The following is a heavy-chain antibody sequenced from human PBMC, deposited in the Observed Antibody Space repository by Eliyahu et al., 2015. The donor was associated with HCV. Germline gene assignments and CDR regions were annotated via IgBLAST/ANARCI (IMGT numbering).Heavy chain of an antibody. CDR1: GYTFTSYY. CDR3: AREELMITFGGVEFQH. D-gene: IGHD3-16*01. V-gene: IGHV1-46*01. Sequence: QVQLVQSGAEVKKPGASVKVSCKASGYTFTSYYMHWVRQAPGQGLEWMGIINPSGGSTSYAQKFQGRVTMTRDTSTSTVYMELSSLRSEDTAVYYCAREELMITFGGVEFQHWGQGTLVTVSS. CDR2: INPSGGST. J-gene: IGHJ1*01.